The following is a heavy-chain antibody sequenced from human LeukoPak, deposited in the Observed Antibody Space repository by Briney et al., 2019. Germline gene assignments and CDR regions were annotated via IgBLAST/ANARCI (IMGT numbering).Heavy chain of an antibody. CDR1: GGSISSYY. D-gene: IGHD3-10*01. Sequence: PSETLSLTCTVSGGSISSYYWSWIRQPPGKGLEWIGYIYYSGSTNYNPSLKSRVTISVDTSKNQFSLKLSSVTAADTADYYCAREPYGSGTFDYWGQGTLVTVSA. CDR2: IYYSGST. V-gene: IGHV4-59*01. J-gene: IGHJ4*02. CDR3: AREPYGSGTFDY.